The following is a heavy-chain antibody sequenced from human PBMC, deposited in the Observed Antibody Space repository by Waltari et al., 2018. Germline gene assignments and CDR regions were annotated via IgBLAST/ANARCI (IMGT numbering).Heavy chain of an antibody. J-gene: IGHJ4*02. CDR2: ISSSSSYI. CDR1: GFPFSSYS. Sequence: EVQLVESGGGLVKPGGSLRLSCAAFGFPFSSYSLNWVRQAPGKGLEWVSYISSSSSYIYYADSVKGRFTISRDNAKNSLYLQINSLRAEDTAVYYCARDGPTNHWGSSWYGDYWGQGTLVTVSS. CDR3: ARDGPTNHWGSSWYGDY. V-gene: IGHV3-21*01. D-gene: IGHD6-13*01.